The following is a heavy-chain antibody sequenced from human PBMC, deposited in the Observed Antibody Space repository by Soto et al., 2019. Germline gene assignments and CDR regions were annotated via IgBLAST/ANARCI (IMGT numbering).Heavy chain of an antibody. V-gene: IGHV1-3*01. CDR1: GYTFTSYP. J-gene: IGHJ6*01. CDR3: ARAGYPYGSCYYGMDD. D-gene: IGHD5-18*01. Sequence: ASVKVSCKASGYTFTSYPTHWVRQAPGQRLEWMGWIDAGNGNTKYSQKFRGRVTFTTDTSASTAYMDLSSLRSEDTAVYYCARAGYPYGSCYYGMDDCRQVNTVTVPS. CDR2: IDAGNGNT.